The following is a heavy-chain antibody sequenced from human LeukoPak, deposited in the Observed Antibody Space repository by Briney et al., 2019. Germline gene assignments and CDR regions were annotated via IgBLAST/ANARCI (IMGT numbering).Heavy chain of an antibody. CDR1: GVTFSSYG. J-gene: IGHJ6*04. D-gene: IGHD2-15*01. V-gene: IGHV3-33*01. Sequence: GGSLRLSCAASGVTFSSYGMHWVRQAPGKWLEWVAVIWYDGSNKYYADSVKGRFTISRDNSKNTLYLQMNSLRAEDTAVYYCARDMCSGGSCYVYYYYGMDVWGKGTTVTVSS. CDR2: IWYDGSNK. CDR3: ARDMCSGGSCYVYYYYGMDV.